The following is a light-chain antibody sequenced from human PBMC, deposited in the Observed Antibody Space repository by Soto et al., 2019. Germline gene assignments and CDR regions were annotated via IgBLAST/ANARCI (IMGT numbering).Light chain of an antibody. CDR3: QHYDSSPRT. CDR2: GAS. CDR1: QSVSSSY. J-gene: IGKJ1*01. Sequence: IVMTQSPGTLSLSPGERATLSCRATQSVSSSYLAWYQQKPGQAPRLLIYGASSRATGIPDRFSGSGSGTDFTLTISRLEPEDFAVYYCQHYDSSPRTFGQGTKVDIK. V-gene: IGKV3-20*01.